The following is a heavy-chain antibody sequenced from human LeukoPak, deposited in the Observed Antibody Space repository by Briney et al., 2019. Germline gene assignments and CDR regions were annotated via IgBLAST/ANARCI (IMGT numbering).Heavy chain of an antibody. J-gene: IGHJ5*01. D-gene: IGHD3-16*01. CDR2: INWNGGST. CDR3: TREDYVWGSNWFDP. V-gene: IGHV3-20*04. CDR1: GFTFDDYG. Sequence: GGSLRLSCAASGFTFDDYGMSWVRQAPGKGLEWVSGINWNGGSTTYADSVKGRFTISRDNGKNSLALQMNSLRVEDTAVYYCTREDYVWGSNWFDPWGQGTLVTVSS.